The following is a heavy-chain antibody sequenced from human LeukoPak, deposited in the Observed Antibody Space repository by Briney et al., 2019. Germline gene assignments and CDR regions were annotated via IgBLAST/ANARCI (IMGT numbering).Heavy chain of an antibody. Sequence: ASVKVSCKTSGFTFTNYYMHWVRQAPGQGLEWMGIINPSGTSTTYAQKFQGRVTMTRDTSTSTDFMGLSSLSSEDTAVYYCARHDLGGSSPFDYWGLGSLATVSS. CDR3: ARHDLGGSSPFDY. D-gene: IGHD2-15*01. CDR1: GFTFTNYY. V-gene: IGHV1-46*01. CDR2: INPSGTST. J-gene: IGHJ4*02.